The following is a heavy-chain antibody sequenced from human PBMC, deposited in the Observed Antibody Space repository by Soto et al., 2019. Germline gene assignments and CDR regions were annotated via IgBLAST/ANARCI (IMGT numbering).Heavy chain of an antibody. CDR1: GFTFSSYG. V-gene: IGHV3-30*18. J-gene: IGHJ4*02. Sequence: GGSLRLSCAASGFTFSSYGMHWVRQAPGKGLEWVAVISYDGSNKYYADSVKGRFTISRDNSKNTLYLQMNSLRAEDTAVYYCAKDLPTVTTFDYWGQGTLVTVSS. D-gene: IGHD4-17*01. CDR3: AKDLPTVTTFDY. CDR2: ISYDGSNK.